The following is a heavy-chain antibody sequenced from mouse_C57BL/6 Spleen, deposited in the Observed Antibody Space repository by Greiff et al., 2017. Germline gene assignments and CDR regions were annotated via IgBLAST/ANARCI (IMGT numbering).Heavy chain of an antibody. Sequence: EVQLQQSGAELVKPGASVKLSCTASGFNIKDYYMHWVKQRTEQGLEWIGRIDPEDGETTYAPKFQGKATITADTSSNTADLQLSSLTSEDTAVYYCARWLLRDAMDYWGQGTSVTVSS. CDR2: IDPEDGET. J-gene: IGHJ4*01. CDR3: ARWLLRDAMDY. D-gene: IGHD2-3*01. V-gene: IGHV14-2*01. CDR1: GFNIKDYY.